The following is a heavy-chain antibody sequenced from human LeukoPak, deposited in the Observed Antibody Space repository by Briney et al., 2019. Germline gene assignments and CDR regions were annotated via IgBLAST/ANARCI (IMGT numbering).Heavy chain of an antibody. CDR3: AKLGYCSGGSCWGYYYYMDV. J-gene: IGHJ6*03. V-gene: IGHV3-23*01. D-gene: IGHD2-15*01. CDR2: ISGSGGST. Sequence: GGSLRLSCAASGFTFSSYAMSWVRQAPGKGLEWVSAISGSGGSTYYADSVKGRFTISRDNSKNTLYLQMNSLRAEDTAVYYCAKLGYCSGGSCWGYYYYMDVWGKGTTVSVSS. CDR1: GFTFSSYA.